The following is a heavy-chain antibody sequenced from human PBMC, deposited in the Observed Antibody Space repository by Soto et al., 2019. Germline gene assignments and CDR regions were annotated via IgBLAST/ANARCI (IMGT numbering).Heavy chain of an antibody. Sequence: GGSLRLSCAASGFTFSAYGMHWVRQAPGKGLEWVAVISYDGSNKYYTDSVKGRFTISRDNSKNTLYLQMSSLRAEDTAVYYCAKGFSYSVIDYWGQGTLVTVSS. D-gene: IGHD5-18*01. CDR1: GFTFSAYG. CDR3: AKGFSYSVIDY. J-gene: IGHJ4*02. V-gene: IGHV3-30*18. CDR2: ISYDGSNK.